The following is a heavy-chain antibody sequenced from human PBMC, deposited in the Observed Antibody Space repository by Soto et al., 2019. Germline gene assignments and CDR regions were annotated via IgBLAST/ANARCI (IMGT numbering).Heavy chain of an antibody. CDR1: GGTFSSYA. D-gene: IGHD3-3*01. CDR2: IIPIFGTA. J-gene: IGHJ4*02. V-gene: IGHV1-69*06. CDR3: ARGVITIFGVFETHGLDY. Sequence: GASVKVSCKASGGTFSSYAISWVRQAPGQGLEWMGGIIPIFGTANYAQKFQGRVTITADKSTSTAYMELSSLRSEDTAVYYCARGVITIFGVFETHGLDYRGQGTLVTVSS.